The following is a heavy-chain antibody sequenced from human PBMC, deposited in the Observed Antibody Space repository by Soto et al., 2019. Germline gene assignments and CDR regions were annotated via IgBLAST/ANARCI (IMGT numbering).Heavy chain of an antibody. CDR1: GWSFSGYY. Sequence: XETLSLTCAVDGWSFSGYYWSWIRQPPGKGLDWIGEINHSGSTNYNPSLKSRVTISVDTSKNQFSLKLSSVTAADTAVYYCARGPPSVVVTAIPRLNWFDPWGQGTLVTVSS. CDR2: INHSGST. V-gene: IGHV4-34*01. CDR3: ARGPPSVVVTAIPRLNWFDP. J-gene: IGHJ5*02. D-gene: IGHD2-21*02.